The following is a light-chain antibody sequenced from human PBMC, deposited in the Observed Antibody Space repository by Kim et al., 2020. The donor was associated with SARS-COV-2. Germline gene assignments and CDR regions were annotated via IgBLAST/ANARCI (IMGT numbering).Light chain of an antibody. Sequence: IVLTQSPGTLSLSPGERATLSCRASQSVSNNYLAWYQQKPGQAPRLLIYGASTRATGIPDRFSGSGSGTDFTLSISRLEPEDFAVYYCQQYDTSRTFGQGTKVEIK. CDR3: QQYDTSRT. V-gene: IGKV3-20*01. CDR2: GAS. CDR1: QSVSNNY. J-gene: IGKJ1*01.